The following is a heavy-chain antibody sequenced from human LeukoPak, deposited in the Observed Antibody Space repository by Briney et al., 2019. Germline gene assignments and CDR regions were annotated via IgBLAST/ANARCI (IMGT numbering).Heavy chain of an antibody. CDR3: ARGGYGSGSYYYYYYGMDV. CDR2: IYYSGST. CDR1: GCSISSYY. J-gene: IGHJ6*02. Sequence: SETLSLTCTVSGCSISSYYWSWIRQPPGKAQEWTRYIYYSGSTNHNPSLKSRVTRSVDTSKNQFSLKLSSVTAGDTAVYYCARGGYGSGSYYYYYYGMDVWGQGTTVTVSS. D-gene: IGHD3-10*01. V-gene: IGHV4-59*01.